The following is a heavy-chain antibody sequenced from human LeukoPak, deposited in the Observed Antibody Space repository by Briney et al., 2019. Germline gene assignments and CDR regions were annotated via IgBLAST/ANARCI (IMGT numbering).Heavy chain of an antibody. D-gene: IGHD6-13*01. V-gene: IGHV3-23*01. CDR3: AKAGYSSSSQKTFYY. Sequence: GGSLRLSCAASGFTFSSYAMSWVRQAPGKELEWVSAISGSGGSTYYADSVKGRFTISRDNSKNTLYLQMNSLRAEDTAVYYCAKAGYSSSSQKTFYYWGQGTLVTVSS. CDR1: GFTFSSYA. J-gene: IGHJ4*02. CDR2: ISGSGGST.